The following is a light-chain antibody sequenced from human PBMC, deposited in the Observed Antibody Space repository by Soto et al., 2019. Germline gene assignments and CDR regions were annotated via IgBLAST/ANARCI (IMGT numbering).Light chain of an antibody. CDR2: GAS. CDR1: QSVSSN. J-gene: IGKJ5*01. Sequence: EIVMTQSPATLSLSPAERPTLSCKASQSVSSNLAWYQQKPGQAPRLLIYGASSRATGIPDRFSGSGSGTDFTLTISSLEPEDFAVYYCQQRSNWPPITFGQGTRLEI. V-gene: IGKV3-11*01. CDR3: QQRSNWPPIT.